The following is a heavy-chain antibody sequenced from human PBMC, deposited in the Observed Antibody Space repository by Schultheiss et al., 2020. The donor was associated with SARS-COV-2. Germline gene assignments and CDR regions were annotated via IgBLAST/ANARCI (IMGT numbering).Heavy chain of an antibody. CDR1: GFTFSSYG. D-gene: IGHD3-9*01. CDR2: ISSNGGST. Sequence: GGSLRLSCAASGFTFSSYGMHWVRQAPGKGLEYVSAISSNGGSTYYADSVKGRFTISRDNSKNTLYLQMSSLRADDTAVYYCARLPTGFPNWFDPWGQGTLVTVSS. V-gene: IGHV3-64*04. J-gene: IGHJ5*02. CDR3: ARLPTGFPNWFDP.